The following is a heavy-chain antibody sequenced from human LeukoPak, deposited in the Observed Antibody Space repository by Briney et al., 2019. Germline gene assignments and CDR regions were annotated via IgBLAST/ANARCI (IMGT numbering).Heavy chain of an antibody. J-gene: IGHJ4*02. CDR2: INPNSGGT. CDR3: ARDQYYDSGSYYPPSLYYFDY. D-gene: IGHD3-10*01. CDR1: GYTFTGYY. Sequence: GASVKVSCKASGYTFTGYYMHWVRQAPGQGLEWMGWINPNSGGTNYAQKFQGRVTMTRDTSISTAYTELSRLRSDDTAVYYCARDQYYDSGSYYPPSLYYFDYWGQGTLVTVSS. V-gene: IGHV1-2*02.